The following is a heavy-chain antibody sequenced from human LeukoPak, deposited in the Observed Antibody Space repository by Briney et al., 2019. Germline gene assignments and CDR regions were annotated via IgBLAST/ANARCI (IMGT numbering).Heavy chain of an antibody. Sequence: PSETLPLTCAVYGGSFSGYYWIWIRQPPGKGLEWIGEINHSGSTKYNPSLKSRVTILVDTPKNQFSLKLSSVTAADTAVYYCARGSEFCSGGTCYTNWFDPWGQGTLVTVSS. CDR1: GGSFSGYY. D-gene: IGHD2-15*01. J-gene: IGHJ5*02. CDR2: INHSGST. V-gene: IGHV4-34*01. CDR3: ARGSEFCSGGTCYTNWFDP.